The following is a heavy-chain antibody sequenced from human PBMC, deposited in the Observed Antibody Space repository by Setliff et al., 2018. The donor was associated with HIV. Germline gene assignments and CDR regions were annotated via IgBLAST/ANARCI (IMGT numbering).Heavy chain of an antibody. CDR2: VHVLRNT. Sequence: SETLSLTCPVSGESISSGSYYWTWIRQPAGKELEWIGHVHVLRNTNYTPSIKSRVTISVATSKNQFYLRLRSVTAADTAFYSCARARLQYDDSSALDFWGQGTLVTVSS. D-gene: IGHD3-22*01. V-gene: IGHV4-61*09. J-gene: IGHJ4*02. CDR1: GESISSGSYY. CDR3: ARARLQYDDSSALDF.